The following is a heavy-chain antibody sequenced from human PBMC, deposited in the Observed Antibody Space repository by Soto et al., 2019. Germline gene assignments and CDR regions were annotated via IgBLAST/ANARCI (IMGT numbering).Heavy chain of an antibody. V-gene: IGHV1-18*01. Sequence: ASVKVSCKASGYTFTSYGISWVRQAPGQGLEWMGWISAYNGNTNYAQKLQGRVTMTTDTSTSTAYMELRRLRSDDTAVYYCARDGYYGYTRQRDFDYWGQGTLVTVSS. J-gene: IGHJ4*02. CDR1: GYTFTSYG. CDR2: ISAYNGNT. D-gene: IGHD3-10*01. CDR3: ARDGYYGYTRQRDFDY.